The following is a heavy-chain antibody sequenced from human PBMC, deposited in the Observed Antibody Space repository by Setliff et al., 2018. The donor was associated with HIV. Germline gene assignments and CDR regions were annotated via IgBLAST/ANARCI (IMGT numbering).Heavy chain of an antibody. J-gene: IGHJ3*01. CDR3: AIDYGGYYFAEAFDV. CDR1: GDMFIAYG. V-gene: IGHV1-18*03. Sequence: ASVKVPCKTCGDMFIAYGMSGVRRAPGQGLKWMGWIGPYNGRTQYAQEFQGRVSLTIDTAASTAYMELRSLRSDDVAVYYSAIDYGGYYFAEAFDVWGQGTMVTVSS. CDR2: IGPYNGRT. D-gene: IGHD3-3*01.